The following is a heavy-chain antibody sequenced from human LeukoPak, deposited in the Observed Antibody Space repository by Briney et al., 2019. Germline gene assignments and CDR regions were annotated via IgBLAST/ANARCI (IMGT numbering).Heavy chain of an antibody. V-gene: IGHV1-69*05. CDR2: IIPIFGTA. Sequence: SVKVSCKASGGTFSSYAISWVRQAPGQGLEWMGGIIPIFGTANYAQKFQGRVTITTDESTSTAYMELSSLRYEDTAVYYCARVPHPSGYPYYFDYWGQGTLVTVSS. CDR3: ARVPHPSGYPYYFDY. J-gene: IGHJ4*02. D-gene: IGHD3-22*01. CDR1: GGTFSSYA.